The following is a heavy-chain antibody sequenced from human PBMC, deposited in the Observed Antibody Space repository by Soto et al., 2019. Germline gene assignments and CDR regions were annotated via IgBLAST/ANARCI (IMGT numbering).Heavy chain of an antibody. Sequence: PGGSLRLSCAASGFTFSSYGMHWVCQAPGKGLEWVAVISYDGSNKYYADSVKGRFTISRDNSKNTLYLQMDSLRAEDTAVYFCAKDIRITIFGVFIMDDAFDIWGQGTMVTVSS. D-gene: IGHD3-3*01. V-gene: IGHV3-30*18. CDR2: ISYDGSNK. CDR3: AKDIRITIFGVFIMDDAFDI. CDR1: GFTFSSYG. J-gene: IGHJ3*02.